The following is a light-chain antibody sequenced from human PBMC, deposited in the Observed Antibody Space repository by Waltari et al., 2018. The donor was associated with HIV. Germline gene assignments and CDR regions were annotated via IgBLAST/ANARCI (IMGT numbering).Light chain of an antibody. CDR2: EVN. CDR1: RSDVGAYNL. V-gene: IGLV2-23*02. J-gene: IGLJ2*01. Sequence: SALPQPASVSGSPGQSITISCTGPRSDVGAYNLVSWYQQHPGKAPKFIIYEVNKRPSEVSIRFSGSKSGNTASLTISGLQAEDEADYYCCSYAGRSTLEVFGGGTKVTVL. CDR3: CSYAGRSTLEV.